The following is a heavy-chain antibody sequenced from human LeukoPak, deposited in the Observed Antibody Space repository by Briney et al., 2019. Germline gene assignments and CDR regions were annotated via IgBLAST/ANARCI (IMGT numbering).Heavy chain of an antibody. V-gene: IGHV1-2*02. CDR1: GYTFTGYD. D-gene: IGHD4-11*01. CDR3: ARDYSRYFDF. J-gene: IGHJ4*02. Sequence: SVKVSCKASGYTFTGYDIYWVRQAPGQGLEWMGWINPNSGGTDYTQKFQGRVTMTRDTSISTAYMELSRLRSDDTAVYYCARDYSRYFDFWGQGTLVTVSS. CDR2: INPNSGGT.